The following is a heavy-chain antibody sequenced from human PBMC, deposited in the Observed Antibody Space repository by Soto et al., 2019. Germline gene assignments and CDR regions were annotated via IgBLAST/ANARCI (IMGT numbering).Heavy chain of an antibody. CDR1: GYTFTYRY. CDR2: ITPFNGNT. Sequence: SVKVSCKASGYTFTYRYLHWVRQAPGEALEWMGWITPFNGNTNYAQKFQDRVTITRDRSMSTAYMELSSLRSEDTAMYYCAITVSYSSSSEVTPLDYWGQGTLVTVSS. V-gene: IGHV1-45*02. D-gene: IGHD6-6*01. J-gene: IGHJ4*02. CDR3: AITVSYSSSSEVTPLDY.